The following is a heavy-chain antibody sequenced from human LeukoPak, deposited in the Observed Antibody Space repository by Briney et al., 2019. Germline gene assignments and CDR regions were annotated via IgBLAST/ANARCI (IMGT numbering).Heavy chain of an antibody. CDR3: ARVVGYCSSTSCFNDAFDI. V-gene: IGHV4-59*01. CDR2: IYYSGST. Sequence: SETLSLTCTVSGGSISSYYWSWIRQPPGKGLEWIGYIYYSGSTNYNPSLKSRVTISVDTSKSQFSLKLSSVTAADTAVYYCARVVGYCSSTSCFNDAFDIWGQGTMVTVSS. CDR1: GGSISSYY. J-gene: IGHJ3*02. D-gene: IGHD2-2*01.